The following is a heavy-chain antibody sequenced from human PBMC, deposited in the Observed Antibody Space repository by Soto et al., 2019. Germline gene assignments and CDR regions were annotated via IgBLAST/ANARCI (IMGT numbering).Heavy chain of an antibody. CDR2: INPSGGST. J-gene: IGHJ4*02. CDR1: GYTFTSYY. V-gene: IGHV1-46*01. Sequence: ASVKVSCKASGYTFTSYYMHWVRQAPGQGLEWMGIINPSGGSTSYAQKYQGRVTMTRDTSTSTVYMELSSLRSEDTAVFYCAKIFLKAGPTIDYWGQGTLVTVSS. CDR3: AKIFLKAGPTIDY. D-gene: IGHD6-13*01.